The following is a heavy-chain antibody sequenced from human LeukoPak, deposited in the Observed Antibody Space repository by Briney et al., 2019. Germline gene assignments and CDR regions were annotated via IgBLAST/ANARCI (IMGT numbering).Heavy chain of an antibody. V-gene: IGHV3-48*01. CDR2: ISSSSSTI. CDR3: ARDEYSSGWYKSGDY. Sequence: PGGSLRLSCAASGFTFSSYSMNWVRQAPGKGLEWVSYISSSSSTIYYADSVKGRFTISRDNAKNSLYLQMNSLRAEDTAVYYCARDEYSSGWYKSGDYWGQGTLVTVSS. CDR1: GFTFSSYS. D-gene: IGHD6-19*01. J-gene: IGHJ4*02.